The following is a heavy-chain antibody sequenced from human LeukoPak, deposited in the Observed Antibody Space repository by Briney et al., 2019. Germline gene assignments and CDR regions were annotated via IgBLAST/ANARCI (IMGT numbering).Heavy chain of an antibody. D-gene: IGHD1-1*01. CDR3: ATYINWVAGDV. Sequence: GGSLRLSCAASGFPFRSYWRSWVRQAPGKGLEWVAHINHEGGGIQYVDSVKGRFTISRDNAKGSVYLQMNSLRAEDTAIYHCATYINWVAGDVWGQGTTVIVSS. CDR1: GFPFRSYW. J-gene: IGHJ6*02. V-gene: IGHV3-7*01. CDR2: INHEGGGI.